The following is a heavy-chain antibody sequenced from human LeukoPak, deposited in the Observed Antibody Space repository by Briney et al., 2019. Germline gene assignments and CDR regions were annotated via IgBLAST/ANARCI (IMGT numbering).Heavy chain of an antibody. CDR1: GFTFSSYA. V-gene: IGHV3-30-3*01. J-gene: IGHJ4*02. CDR2: ISYDGSNK. D-gene: IGHD1-26*01. Sequence: GGSLRLSCAASGFTFSSYAMHWVRQAPGKGLEWVAVISYDGSNKYYADSVKGRFTISRDNSKNTLYLQMNSLSAEDTAVYYCSRSWELPDYWGQGTLVTVSS. CDR3: SRSWELPDY.